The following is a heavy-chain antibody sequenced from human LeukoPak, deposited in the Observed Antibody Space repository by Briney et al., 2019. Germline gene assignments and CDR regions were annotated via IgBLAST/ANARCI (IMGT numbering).Heavy chain of an antibody. Sequence: SETLSLTCTVSGGSISSSDYYWGWIRQPPGKGLEWIGSIYHSGNTYYNSSLKSRVTISVDTSKNQFSLKLTSVTAADTAVYYCARLLAYNNSRGPFDYWGQGTLVTVSS. D-gene: IGHD6-13*01. CDR1: GGSISSSDYY. CDR3: ARLLAYNNSRGPFDY. CDR2: IYHSGNT. J-gene: IGHJ4*02. V-gene: IGHV4-39*01.